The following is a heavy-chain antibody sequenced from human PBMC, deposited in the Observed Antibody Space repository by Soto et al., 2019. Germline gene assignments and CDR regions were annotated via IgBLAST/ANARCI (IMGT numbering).Heavy chain of an antibody. CDR3: ARGITIFGVVIIQGAYFDY. J-gene: IGHJ4*02. V-gene: IGHV3-23*01. CDR1: GFTFSSYA. D-gene: IGHD3-3*01. CDR2: ISGSGGST. Sequence: EVQLLESGGGLVQPGGSLRLSCAASGFTFSSYAMSWVRQAPGKGLEWVSAISGSGGSTYYADSVKGRFTISRDNSKNSLYLQMNSLRAEDTAVYYCARGITIFGVVIIQGAYFDYWGQGTLVTVSS.